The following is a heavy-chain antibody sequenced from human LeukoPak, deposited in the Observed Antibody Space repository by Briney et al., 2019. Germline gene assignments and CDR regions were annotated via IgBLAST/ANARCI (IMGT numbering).Heavy chain of an antibody. CDR2: INHSGTG. J-gene: IGHJ4*02. V-gene: IGHV4-34*01. Sequence: SETLSLTCAVNGASFSGYYWSWIRQPPWKGLDEIGQINHSGTGVYNPSLRGRVSIAVETPKNHFSLELTSVTAADTAVYYCARGLDPTDGYHEGGYYYFDAWRPAILVSVSS. CDR1: GASFSGYY. CDR3: ARGLDPTDGYHEGGYYYFDA. D-gene: IGHD3-10*01.